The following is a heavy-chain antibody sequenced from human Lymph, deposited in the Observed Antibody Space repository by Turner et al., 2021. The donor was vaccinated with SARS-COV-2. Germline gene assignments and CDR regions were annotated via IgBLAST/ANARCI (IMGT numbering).Heavy chain of an antibody. V-gene: IGHV3-30*04. Sequence: QVQLVESGGGVVQPGRYLRLSCAASGFTFSTYAIPWVRQAAGKGLEWLAVISYDGSNKYYADSVKGRFTISRDNSKNTLYLQMNSLRAEDTAVYYCARYGSGGYFYYGLDVWGQGTTVTVSS. D-gene: IGHD3-10*01. CDR1: GFTFSTYA. J-gene: IGHJ6*02. CDR2: ISYDGSNK. CDR3: ARYGSGGYFYYGLDV.